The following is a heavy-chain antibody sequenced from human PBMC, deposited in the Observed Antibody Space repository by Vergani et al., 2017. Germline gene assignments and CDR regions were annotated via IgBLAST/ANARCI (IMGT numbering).Heavy chain of an antibody. V-gene: IGHV3-33*01. Sequence: QVQLVESGGGVVQPGRSLRLSCAASGFTFSSYGMHWVRQAPGKGLEWVAVIWYDGSNKYYADSVKGRFTISRDNSKNTLYLQMNSLRAEDTAVYYCARNMDTAMVIYYYYGMDVWGQG. CDR3: ARNMDTAMVIYYYYGMDV. CDR1: GFTFSSYG. J-gene: IGHJ6*02. D-gene: IGHD5-18*01. CDR2: IWYDGSNK.